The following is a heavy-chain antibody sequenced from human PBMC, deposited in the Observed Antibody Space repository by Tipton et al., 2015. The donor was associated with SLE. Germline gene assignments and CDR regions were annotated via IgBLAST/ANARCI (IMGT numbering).Heavy chain of an antibody. Sequence: QSGAEVKKPGASVKVSCKASGYTFTSYGISWVRQAPGQGLEWMGWISAYNGNTNYAQKLQGRVTITADESTSTAYMELSSLRSEDTAVYYCARGRGDDYGDYGYYGMDVWGQGTTVTVSS. CDR3: ARGRGDDYGDYGYYGMDV. J-gene: IGHJ6*02. D-gene: IGHD4-17*01. CDR2: ISAYNGNT. CDR1: GYTFTSYG. V-gene: IGHV1-18*01.